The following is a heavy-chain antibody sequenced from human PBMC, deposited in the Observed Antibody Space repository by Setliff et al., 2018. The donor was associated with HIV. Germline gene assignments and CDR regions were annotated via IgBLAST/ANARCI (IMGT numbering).Heavy chain of an antibody. J-gene: IGHJ6*03. CDR1: GGSISSSNW. CDR2: INHSGST. V-gene: IGHV4-4*02. CDR3: ARGRPNWNYGTGYYYMDV. Sequence: PSETLSLTCAVSGGSISSSNWWSWVRQPPGKGLEWIGEINHSGSTNYNPSLKSRVTISVDTSKNQFSLKLSSVTAADTAVYYCARGRPNWNYGTGYYYMDVWGKGTTVTVSS. D-gene: IGHD1-7*01.